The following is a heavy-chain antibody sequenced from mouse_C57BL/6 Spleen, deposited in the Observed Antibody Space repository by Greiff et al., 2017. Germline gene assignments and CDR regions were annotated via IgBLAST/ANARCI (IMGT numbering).Heavy chain of an antibody. CDR1: GYAFSSSW. Sequence: VQLQQSGPELVKPGASVKISCKASGYAFSSSWMNWVKQRPGKGLEWIGRIYPGDGDTNNNGKLKGKATLTADKSSSTAYMQLSSLTSEDSAVYFCANLGFDYWGQGTTLTVSS. CDR3: ANLGFDY. J-gene: IGHJ2*01. V-gene: IGHV1-82*01. D-gene: IGHD4-1*01. CDR2: IYPGDGDT.